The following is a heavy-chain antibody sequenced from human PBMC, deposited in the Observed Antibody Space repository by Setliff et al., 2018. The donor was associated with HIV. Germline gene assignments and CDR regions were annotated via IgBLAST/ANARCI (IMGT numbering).Heavy chain of an antibody. CDR3: ARGKGVGGVIITGGLDV. CDR2: MNPNSGVS. Sequence: PSASVKVSCKASATFTNVDIHWLRRATGQGLEWMGWMNPNSGVSGYGQKFQGRVTMTRDTSISTAYMELSSLTSEDTAVYYCARGKGVGGVIITGGLDVWGKGTTVTVSS. V-gene: IGHV1-8*01. CDR1: ATFTNVD. D-gene: IGHD3-10*01. J-gene: IGHJ6*04.